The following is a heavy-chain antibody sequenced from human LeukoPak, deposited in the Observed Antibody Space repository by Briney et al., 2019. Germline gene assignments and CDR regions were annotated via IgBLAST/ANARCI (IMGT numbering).Heavy chain of an antibody. J-gene: IGHJ4*02. CDR2: INHSGST. CDR1: GGSFSGYY. D-gene: IGHD6-19*01. Sequence: SETLSLTCAVYGGSFSGYYWSWIRQPPGKGLEWIGEINHSGSTNYNPSLKSRVTISVDTSKNQFSLKLSSVTAADTAVYYCARPKYTSGWFRSYFNYWGQGTLVTVSS. V-gene: IGHV4-34*01. CDR3: ARPKYTSGWFRSYFNY.